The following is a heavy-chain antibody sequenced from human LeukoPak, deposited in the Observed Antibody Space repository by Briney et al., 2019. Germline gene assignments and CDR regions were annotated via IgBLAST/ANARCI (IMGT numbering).Heavy chain of an antibody. D-gene: IGHD3-10*01. J-gene: IGHJ5*02. CDR3: ATDSTVFRGVMIPNWFDP. CDR2: IYYSGST. Sequence: SETLSLTCTVSGGSISSYYWSWIRQPPGKGLEWIGYIYYSGSTNYNPSLKSRVTISVDTSKNQFSLKLSSVTAADTAVYYCATDSTVFRGVMIPNWFDPWGQGTLVTVSS. V-gene: IGHV4-59*01. CDR1: GGSISSYY.